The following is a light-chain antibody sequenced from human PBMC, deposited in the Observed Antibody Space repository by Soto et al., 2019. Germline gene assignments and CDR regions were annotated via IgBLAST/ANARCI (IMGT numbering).Light chain of an antibody. CDR3: SSYAGGNNLV. CDR1: SSDVGAYNY. CDR2: EVS. J-gene: IGLJ2*01. V-gene: IGLV2-8*01. Sequence: QSVLTQPASVSGSPGQSITISCTGTSSDVGAYNYVSWYQHHPGKAPKLLISEVSERPSGVPDRFSGSKSANTASLTVSGLQAEDEADYYCSSYAGGNNLVFGGGTKVTVL.